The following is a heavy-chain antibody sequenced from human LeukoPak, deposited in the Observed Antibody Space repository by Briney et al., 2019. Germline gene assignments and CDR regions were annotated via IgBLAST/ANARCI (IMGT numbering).Heavy chain of an antibody. J-gene: IGHJ4*02. CDR1: GFTFSDYY. V-gene: IGHV3-11*05. CDR3: ARDSAVAGTTLVDY. D-gene: IGHD6-19*01. Sequence: GGSLRLSCAASGFTFSDYYMSWIRQAPGKGLEWVSYISSSSSYTNYADSVKGRFTISRDNAKNSLYLQMNSLRAEGTAVYYCARDSAVAGTTLVDYWGQGTLVTVSS. CDR2: ISSSSSYT.